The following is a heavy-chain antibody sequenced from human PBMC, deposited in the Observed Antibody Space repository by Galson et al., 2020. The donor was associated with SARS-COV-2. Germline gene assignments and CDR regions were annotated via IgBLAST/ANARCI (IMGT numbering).Heavy chain of an antibody. D-gene: IGHD1-1*01. J-gene: IGHJ4*02. CDR1: GFTFSSST. V-gene: IGHV3-48*04. CDR2: IRSSSGTR. Sequence: GESLRLSCAASGFTFSSSTMNWVRQAPVKGLELVAYIRSSSGTRYYADSVTGRFTISRDNAKNSLYLQLNSLRVEDTAVYYCARERLEYWGQGTLVTVSS. CDR3: ARERLEY.